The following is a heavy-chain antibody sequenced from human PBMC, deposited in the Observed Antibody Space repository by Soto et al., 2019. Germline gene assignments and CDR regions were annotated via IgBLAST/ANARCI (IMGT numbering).Heavy chain of an antibody. D-gene: IGHD3-22*01. V-gene: IGHV4-30-4*01. Sequence: SETLSLTCTVPGGSIGSDDYYWSWIRQAPGRALEWIGYIHSSGSIYYNPSLKSRATMSIDTAGNRFSLKVSSVTVADTAVYYCARDLDGLHDDTSGPFPRPGWGQGTLVTVSS. CDR3: ARDLDGLHDDTSGPFPRPG. CDR2: IHSSGSI. CDR1: GGSIGSDDYY. J-gene: IGHJ1*01.